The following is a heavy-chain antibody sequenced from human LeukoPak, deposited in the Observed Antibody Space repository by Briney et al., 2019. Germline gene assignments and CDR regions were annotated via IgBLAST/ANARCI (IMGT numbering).Heavy chain of an antibody. D-gene: IGHD6-13*01. CDR1: GGTFSSYA. Sequence: GASVKVSCKASGGTFSSYAISWVRQAPGQGLEWMGWISAYNGNTNYAQKLQGRVTMTTDTSTSTAYMELRSLRSDDTAVYYCARVGYSSWYGYYYYMDVWGKGTTVTISS. J-gene: IGHJ6*03. V-gene: IGHV1-18*01. CDR2: ISAYNGNT. CDR3: ARVGYSSWYGYYYYMDV.